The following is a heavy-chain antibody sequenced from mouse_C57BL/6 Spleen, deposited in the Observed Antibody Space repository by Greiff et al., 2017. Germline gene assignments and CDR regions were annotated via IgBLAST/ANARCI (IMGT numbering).Heavy chain of an antibody. CDR2: IYPGDGDT. V-gene: IGHV1-80*01. CDR3: ARRDYYGSSYAMDY. CDR1: GYAFSSYW. D-gene: IGHD1-1*01. J-gene: IGHJ4*01. Sequence: VNVVESGAELVKPGASVKISCKASGYAFSSYWMNWVKQRPGKGLEWIGQIYPGDGDTNYNGKFKGKATLTADKSSSTAYMQLSSLTSEDSAVYFCARRDYYGSSYAMDYWGQGTSVTVSS.